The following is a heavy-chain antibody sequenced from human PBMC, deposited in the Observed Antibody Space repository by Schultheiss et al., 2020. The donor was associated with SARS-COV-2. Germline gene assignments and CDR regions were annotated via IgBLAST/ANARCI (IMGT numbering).Heavy chain of an antibody. Sequence: GGSLRLSCAASGFTFDDYDMSWVRQAPGKGLEWVSGINWNGGSTAYADSVKGRFTISRDNAKNSLYLQMNSLRAEDTAVYYCAKGERSYYYGMDVWGQGTTVTVSS. CDR2: INWNGGST. J-gene: IGHJ6*02. CDR1: GFTFDDYD. CDR3: AKGERSYYYGMDV. V-gene: IGHV3-20*04.